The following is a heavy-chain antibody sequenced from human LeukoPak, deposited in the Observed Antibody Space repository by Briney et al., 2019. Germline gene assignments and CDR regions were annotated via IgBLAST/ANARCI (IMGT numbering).Heavy chain of an antibody. CDR3: ARDRSYNWFDP. Sequence: PSETLSLTCAVYGGSFSSYYWSWIRQSPGKGLEWIAYIYYTGRTNYNPSLKSRVTISVDTSKNQFSLKLSSVTAADTAVYYCARDRSYNWFDPWGQGTLVTVSS. V-gene: IGHV4-59*01. CDR1: GGSFSSYY. CDR2: IYYTGRT. D-gene: IGHD2-15*01. J-gene: IGHJ5*02.